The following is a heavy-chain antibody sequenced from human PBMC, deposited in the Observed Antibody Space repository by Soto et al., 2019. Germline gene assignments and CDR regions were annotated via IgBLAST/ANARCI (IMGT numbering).Heavy chain of an antibody. CDR1: GFSVSSGA. V-gene: IGHV3-23*01. Sequence: GGSLSLSCAASGFSVSSGAISWVCQAPAPGKEWVSAISSYDSSTYYENSAKGRFTISRDNTNNTLYSQMFSPITAAEAVYYYAKGSELELLSAECFQHWGQGTLVTVSS. CDR2: ISSYDSST. CDR3: AKGSELELLSAECFQH. D-gene: IGHD1-26*01. J-gene: IGHJ1*01.